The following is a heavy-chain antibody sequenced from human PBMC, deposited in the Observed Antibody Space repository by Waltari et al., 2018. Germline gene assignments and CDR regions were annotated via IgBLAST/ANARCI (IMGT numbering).Heavy chain of an antibody. CDR3: AKGQSSWHQN. D-gene: IGHD6-13*01. CDR1: GFNFSNYG. CDR2: IWDDGSNK. J-gene: IGHJ4*02. V-gene: IGHV3-30*18. Sequence: QVQLVESGGGVVKPGRSLRLACAASGFNFSNYGMPWARQAPGKGLEWVAVIWDDGSNKYYADSVKGRFTISRDNSKNTLYLQMNSLRAEDTAVYYCAKGQSSWHQNWGQGTLVTVSS.